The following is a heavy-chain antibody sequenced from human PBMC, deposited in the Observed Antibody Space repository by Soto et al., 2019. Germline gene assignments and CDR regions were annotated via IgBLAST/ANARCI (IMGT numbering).Heavy chain of an antibody. CDR3: ARPYYDSSGYQASDAFDI. J-gene: IGHJ3*02. D-gene: IGHD3-22*01. CDR2: INPSGGST. V-gene: IGHV1-46*01. Sequence: ASVKVSCKASGYTFTSHYMHWVRQAPGQGLEWMGIINPSGGSTSYAQKFQGRVTMTRDTSTSTVYMELSSLRSEDTAVYYCARPYYDSSGYQASDAFDIWGQGTMVTVSS. CDR1: GYTFTSHY.